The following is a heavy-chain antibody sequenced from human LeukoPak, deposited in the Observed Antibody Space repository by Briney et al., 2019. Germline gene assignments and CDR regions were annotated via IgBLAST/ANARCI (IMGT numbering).Heavy chain of an antibody. CDR1: GYRFTTYW. D-gene: IGHD2-2*01. CDR2: IYPGDSDT. J-gene: IGHJ4*02. Sequence: GESLKITCKGSGYRFTTYWIGWMRQMPGKGLEWMGIIYPGDSDTRYSPSFQGQITISADKSISTAYLQWSSLKASDSAMYYCASQVYCNTTTCSDHWGQGTLVTVSS. CDR3: ASQVYCNTTTCSDH. V-gene: IGHV5-51*01.